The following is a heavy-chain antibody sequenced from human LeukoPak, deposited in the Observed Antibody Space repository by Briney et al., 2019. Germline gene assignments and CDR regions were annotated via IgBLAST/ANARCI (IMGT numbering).Heavy chain of an antibody. CDR2: ISGSGGST. Sequence: GGPLRLSCAASGFTFSSYRMNWDGPAPGKGLEGVSYISGSGGSTYYADSVKGRFTSSREHSKNTLDLQMNSLRAEDTAVYYCAKEASDSYGYYYFDYWGQGSLVTVSS. CDR3: AKEASDSYGYYYFDY. V-gene: IGHV3-23*01. J-gene: IGHJ4*02. CDR1: GFTFSSYR. D-gene: IGHD5-18*01.